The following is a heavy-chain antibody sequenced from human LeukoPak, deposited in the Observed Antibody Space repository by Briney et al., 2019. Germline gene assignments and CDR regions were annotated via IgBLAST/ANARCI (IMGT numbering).Heavy chain of an antibody. CDR3: ARADPHYYCDSSGYYHTPPDY. V-gene: IGHV1-69*04. CDR2: IIPILGIA. Sequence: ASVKVSCKASGGTFSSYAISWVRQAPGQGLEWMGRIIPILGIANYAQKFQGRVTITADKSTSTAYMELSSLRSEDTAVYYCARADPHYYCDSSGYYHTPPDYWGQGTLVTVSS. CDR1: GGTFSSYA. J-gene: IGHJ4*02. D-gene: IGHD3-22*01.